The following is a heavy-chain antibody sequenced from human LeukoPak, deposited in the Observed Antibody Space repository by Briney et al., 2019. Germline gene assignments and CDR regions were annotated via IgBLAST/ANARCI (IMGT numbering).Heavy chain of an antibody. Sequence: GGSLRLSCAASGFTFTTYWMSWVRQAPGKGRDWVANINQDVSEKYYMDSVKGRFTISRDDAKNSLYLQMSSLRAEDTAVYYCARVAAAVPDQWGQGTLVTVSS. CDR2: INQDVSEK. CDR1: GFTFTTYW. CDR3: ARVAAAVPDQ. J-gene: IGHJ5*02. V-gene: IGHV3-7*04. D-gene: IGHD6-13*01.